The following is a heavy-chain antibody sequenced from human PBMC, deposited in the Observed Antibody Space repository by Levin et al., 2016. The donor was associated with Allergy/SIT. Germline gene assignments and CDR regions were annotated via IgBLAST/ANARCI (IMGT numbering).Heavy chain of an antibody. CDR3: ARFDPWWGLDV. CDR2: INWNGGST. Sequence: GESLKISCAASGFTFDDYGMSWVRQAPGKGLEWVSGINWNGGSTGYADSVKGRFTISRDNAKNSLYLQMNSLRAEDTALYYCARFDPWWGLDVWGQGTTVTVSS. CDR1: GFTFDDYG. D-gene: IGHD2-15*01. J-gene: IGHJ6*02. V-gene: IGHV3-20*04.